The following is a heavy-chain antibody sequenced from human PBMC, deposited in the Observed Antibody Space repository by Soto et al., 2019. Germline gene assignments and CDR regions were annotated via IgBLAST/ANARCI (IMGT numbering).Heavy chain of an antibody. J-gene: IGHJ4*02. D-gene: IGHD1-20*01. Sequence: QVQLVQSGAEVKKPGASVKVSCKASGYTFTSYDINWVRQATVQGLEWMGWMNANTGNTGPAQKFQGRVTVTRNTSRSTAYMEHRSVRSEDTVLYYCAREITGKFTNCGQGTLVTVSS. CDR3: AREITGKFTN. CDR2: MNANTGNT. V-gene: IGHV1-8*01. CDR1: GYTFTSYD.